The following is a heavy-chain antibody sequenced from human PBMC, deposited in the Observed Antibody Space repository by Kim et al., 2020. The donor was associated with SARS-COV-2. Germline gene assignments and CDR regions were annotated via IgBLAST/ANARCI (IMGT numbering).Heavy chain of an antibody. J-gene: IGHJ4*02. Sequence: AVSVKGRFTITRDNYKNTLYLQRNSLRAEYTAVYYCAKESEYSSSYFDYWGQGTLVTVSS. V-gene: IGHV3-30*02. D-gene: IGHD6-6*01. CDR3: AKESEYSSSYFDY.